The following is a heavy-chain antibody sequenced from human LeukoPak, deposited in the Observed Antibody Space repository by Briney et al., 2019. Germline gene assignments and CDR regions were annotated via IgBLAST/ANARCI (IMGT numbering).Heavy chain of an antibody. CDR2: IYHTGST. Sequence: SQTLSLTCAVSGGSINNYDYSWSWIRQPPGKGLEWIGYIYHTGSTYYNPSLKSRVTMSVDRSKNQFSLNLSSVTAADTAVYYCARALSSGYDFSYFDYWGQGTLVTVSS. CDR3: ARALSSGYDFSYFDY. D-gene: IGHD5-12*01. V-gene: IGHV4-30-2*01. J-gene: IGHJ4*02. CDR1: GGSINNYDYS.